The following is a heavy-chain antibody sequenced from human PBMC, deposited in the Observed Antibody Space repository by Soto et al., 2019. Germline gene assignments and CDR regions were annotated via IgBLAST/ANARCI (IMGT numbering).Heavy chain of an antibody. V-gene: IGHV6-1*01. D-gene: IGHD6-6*01. CDR1: GASFSSKSPA. CDR2: TYYRSKWYN. J-gene: IGHJ4*01. Sequence: SQSLSXTCAISGASFSSKSPAWNWIRQSPSRGLEWLGRTYYRSKWYNDYAVSVKSRITINPDTSKNQFSLQLNSVTPEDTAVYYCARDDSSSSLAYWGQRTLDTVSS. CDR3: ARDDSSSSLAY.